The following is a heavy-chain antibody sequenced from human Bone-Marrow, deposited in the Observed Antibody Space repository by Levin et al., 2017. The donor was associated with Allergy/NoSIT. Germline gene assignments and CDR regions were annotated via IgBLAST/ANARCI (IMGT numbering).Heavy chain of an antibody. CDR3: ARADTYYGMDV. D-gene: IGHD3-16*01. CDR2: IYYSGST. Sequence: PGGSLRLSCTVSGASISSYYWSWIRQPPGKGLEWIGYIYYSGSTNYNPSLKSRVTISVDTSKNQFSLKLSSMTAADTAVYYCARADTYYGMDVWGQGTTVTVSS. J-gene: IGHJ6*02. V-gene: IGHV4-59*01. CDR1: GASISSYY.